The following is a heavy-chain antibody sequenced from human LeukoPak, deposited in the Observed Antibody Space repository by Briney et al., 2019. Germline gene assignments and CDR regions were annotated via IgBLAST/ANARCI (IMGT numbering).Heavy chain of an antibody. V-gene: IGHV3-15*01. CDR1: GFTFNTAW. D-gene: IGHD1-26*01. CDR2: IKSKTDGGTT. CDR3: TTAPGLVGTKGEGFDY. Sequence: NPGGSLRLSCAASGFTFNTAWMSWVRQAPGKGLEWLGRIKSKTDGGTTDYAAPVKGRFTISRDDSKNTLYLQMNSLKTEDTAVYYCTTAPGLVGTKGEGFDYWGQGTLVTVSS. J-gene: IGHJ4*02.